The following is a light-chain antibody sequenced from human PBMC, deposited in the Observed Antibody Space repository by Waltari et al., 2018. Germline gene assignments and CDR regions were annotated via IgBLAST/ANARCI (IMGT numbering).Light chain of an antibody. J-gene: IGLJ2*01. CDR2: KDS. CDR1: ALPKQY. Sequence: SYELTQPPSVSVSPGQTARITCSGDALPKQYAYWYQQQPGQAPVLVIYKDSERPSGIPERFSGSSSGTTVTLTISGVQAEDEADYYCQSADSSSVVFGGGTKLTVL. V-gene: IGLV3-25*03. CDR3: QSADSSSVV.